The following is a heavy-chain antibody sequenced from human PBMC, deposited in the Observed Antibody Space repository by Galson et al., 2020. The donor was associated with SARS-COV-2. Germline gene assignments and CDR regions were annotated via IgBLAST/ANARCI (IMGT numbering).Heavy chain of an antibody. CDR2: IRSTGRYL. CDR1: GFDLSQSS. CDR3: ARDIQGFHSRPDSLGDDL. V-gene: IGHV3-21*04. Sequence: GESLQISCLASGFDLSQSSMNSVRLVPGKGLESVASIRSTGRYLFYGDSVRGRFTISRDNAKNSLFLQMQNLRVEDTALYYCARDIQGFHSRPDSLGDDLWGQGTLVTVSS. J-gene: IGHJ4*02. D-gene: IGHD2-21*02.